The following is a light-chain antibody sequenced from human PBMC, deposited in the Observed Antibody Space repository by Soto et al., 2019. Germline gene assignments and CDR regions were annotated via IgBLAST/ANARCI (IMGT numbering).Light chain of an antibody. Sequence: EIVMTQSPATLSVSPGETATLSCRASQSVNSNLAWYQQKPGQAPRLLISDASTRAAGLPARFSGSGSGTEFTLTISSLQSEDFAVYFCQQSNNWPKTFGQGTKV. CDR1: QSVNSN. CDR3: QQSNNWPKT. J-gene: IGKJ1*01. V-gene: IGKV3-15*01. CDR2: DAS.